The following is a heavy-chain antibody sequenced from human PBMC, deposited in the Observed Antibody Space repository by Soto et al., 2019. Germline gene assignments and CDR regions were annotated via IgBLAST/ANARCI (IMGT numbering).Heavy chain of an antibody. Sequence: EVQLLESGGGLGQPGGSLRLSCTASGFTFRKYAMSWVRQAPGKGLEWISGISDSDDDTYYADSVRGRFTISRDNSKNTLYLQMNSLLGDDTAVYYCAKDGGVSARYFDTGGQGTLVTVSS. V-gene: IGHV3-23*01. CDR2: ISDSDDDT. CDR3: AKDGGVSARYFDT. J-gene: IGHJ4*02. D-gene: IGHD2-8*01. CDR1: GFTFRKYA.